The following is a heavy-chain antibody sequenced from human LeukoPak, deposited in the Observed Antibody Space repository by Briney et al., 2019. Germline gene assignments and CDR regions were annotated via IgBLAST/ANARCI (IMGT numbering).Heavy chain of an antibody. CDR3: ACYNDFWSGYYFDY. V-gene: IGHV4-30-4*01. D-gene: IGHD3-3*01. Sequence: SQTLSLTCNVSGGSISSGDYYWSWIRQPPGKGLEWIGEINHSGSTNYNPSLKSRVTISVDTSKNQFSLKLSSVTAADTAVYYCACYNDFWSGYYFDYWGQGTLVTVSS. J-gene: IGHJ4*02. CDR2: INHSGST. CDR1: GGSISSGDYY.